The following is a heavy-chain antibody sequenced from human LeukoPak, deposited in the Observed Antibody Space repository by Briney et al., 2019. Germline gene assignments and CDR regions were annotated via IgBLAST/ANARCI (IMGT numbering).Heavy chain of an antibody. Sequence: GGSLRLSCAASGFTFSNAWMSWVRQAPGKGLEWVGRIKSKTDGGTTDYAAPVKGRFTISRDDSKNTLYLQMNSLKTEDTAVYYCTTALMITFGGVSFLGDYWGQGTLVTVSS. V-gene: IGHV3-15*01. CDR3: TTALMITFGGVSFLGDY. CDR1: GFTFSNAW. D-gene: IGHD3-16*01. J-gene: IGHJ4*02. CDR2: IKSKTDGGTT.